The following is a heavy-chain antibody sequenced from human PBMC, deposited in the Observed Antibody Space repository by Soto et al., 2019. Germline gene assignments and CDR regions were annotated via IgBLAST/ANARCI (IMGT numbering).Heavy chain of an antibody. CDR1: GASISSTNW. J-gene: IGHJ4*02. D-gene: IGHD4-17*01. V-gene: IGHV4-4*02. Sequence: QVQLQESGPGLVKPSGTLSLTCAVSGASISSTNWWSWVRQPPGKGLEWIGAIYHDGNTYYNSSLKGRVTISVDKSENQFSLRLRAVSAADTAVYYCAKQGTTPSFDYWGQGILVTVSS. CDR2: IYHDGNT. CDR3: AKQGTTPSFDY.